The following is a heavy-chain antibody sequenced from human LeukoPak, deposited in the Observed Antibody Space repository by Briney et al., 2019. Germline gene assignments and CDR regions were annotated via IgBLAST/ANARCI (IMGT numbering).Heavy chain of an antibody. D-gene: IGHD1-26*01. CDR2: INHSGST. V-gene: IGHV4-34*01. CDR3: ARRPYSGSYSSFDY. J-gene: IGHJ4*02. Sequence: PSETLSLTCAVSGGSFSGYYWSWIRQPPGKGLEWIGEINHSGSTNYNPSLKSRVTISVDTSKNQFSLKLSSVTAADTAVYYCARRPYSGSYSSFDYWGQGTLVTVSS. CDR1: GGSFSGYY.